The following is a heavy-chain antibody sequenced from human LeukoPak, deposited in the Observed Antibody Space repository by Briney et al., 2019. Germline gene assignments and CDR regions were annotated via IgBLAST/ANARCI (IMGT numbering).Heavy chain of an antibody. Sequence: ASVKVSCKASGYTFTGYYMHWVRQAPGQGPEWMGWINPNSGGTNYAQKFQGRVTMTRDTSISTAYMELSRLRSDDTAVYYCAREVDTVTTKDYWGQGTLVTVSS. J-gene: IGHJ4*02. CDR1: GYTFTGYY. CDR3: AREVDTVTTKDY. V-gene: IGHV1-2*02. D-gene: IGHD4-17*01. CDR2: INPNSGGT.